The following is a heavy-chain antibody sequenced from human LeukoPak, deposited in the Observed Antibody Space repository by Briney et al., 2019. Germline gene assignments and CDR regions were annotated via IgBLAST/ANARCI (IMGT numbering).Heavy chain of an antibody. CDR2: IIPIFGTA. D-gene: IGHD4-11*01. Sequence: SGKVSFKGSGGTLNSYAISWVGQAPGQGLEGVGGIIPIFGTANYAQKFQGRVTITADESTSTAYMELSSLRSEDTAVYYCARGQIHSNYFDYWGQGTLVTVSS. CDR1: GGTLNSYA. J-gene: IGHJ4*02. CDR3: ARGQIHSNYFDY. V-gene: IGHV1-69*13.